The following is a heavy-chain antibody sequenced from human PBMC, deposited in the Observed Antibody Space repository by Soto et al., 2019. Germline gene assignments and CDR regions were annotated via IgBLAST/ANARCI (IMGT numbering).Heavy chain of an antibody. J-gene: IGHJ4*02. Sequence: ESGGGVVQPGRSLRLSCAASGFTFNIYAMHWVRQAPGKGLEWVAVISYDGSNKDYADSVKGRFTISRDNSENTLYLQMSSLRVEDTAVFYCARDRKSYGSSWYEYWGQGTLVTVSS. CDR1: GFTFNIYA. CDR2: ISYDGSNK. D-gene: IGHD6-13*01. V-gene: IGHV3-30-3*01. CDR3: ARDRKSYGSSWYEY.